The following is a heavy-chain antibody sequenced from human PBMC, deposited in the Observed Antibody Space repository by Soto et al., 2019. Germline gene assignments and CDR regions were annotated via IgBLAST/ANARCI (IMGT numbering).Heavy chain of an antibody. CDR2: IVPIVDTS. Sequence: QVQLVQSGAEVRQPASSVTVSCTTSGGTFSSYAISWVRQAPGQGLEWMGGIVPIVDTSTYAQKFQGRVTITADESTSTVYMELSSLRSDDTAVYYCVRVVAIPGYPDNWGQGTLVTVSS. CDR1: GGTFSSYA. V-gene: IGHV1-69*12. CDR3: VRVVAIPGYPDN. J-gene: IGHJ4*02. D-gene: IGHD5-12*01.